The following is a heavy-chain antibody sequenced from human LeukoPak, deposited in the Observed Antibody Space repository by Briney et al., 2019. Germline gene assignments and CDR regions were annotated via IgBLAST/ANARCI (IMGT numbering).Heavy chain of an antibody. V-gene: IGHV3-48*02. J-gene: IGHJ4*02. Sequence: KPGGSLRLSCAASGFTFSSYNMNWVRQAPGKGLEWVSYITSSSSTIYYADSVKGRFTISRDNAKNSLFLQMNSLRDEDTAVYYCARDPPTYYYDSSGYYYRDYWGQGTLVTVSS. D-gene: IGHD3-22*01. CDR1: GFTFSSYN. CDR3: ARDPPTYYYDSSGYYYRDY. CDR2: ITSSSSTI.